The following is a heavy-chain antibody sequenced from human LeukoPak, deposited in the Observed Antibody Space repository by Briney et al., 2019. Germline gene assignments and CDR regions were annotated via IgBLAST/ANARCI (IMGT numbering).Heavy chain of an antibody. Sequence: ASVKVSCKTSGYTFTASYMHWVRQAPGQGLEWMGWINANSGDTDYAPKFQGTVTMTRDTSISTAYREVTRVTSDDTAIYYCARVLRTRVDPWGQGTLVTVS. CDR2: INANSGDT. J-gene: IGHJ5*02. V-gene: IGHV1-2*02. CDR3: ARVLRTRVDP. CDR1: GYTFTASY.